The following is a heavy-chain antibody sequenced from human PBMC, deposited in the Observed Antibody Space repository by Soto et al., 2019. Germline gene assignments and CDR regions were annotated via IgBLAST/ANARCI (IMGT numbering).Heavy chain of an antibody. CDR3: ARRGSGSYYDY. J-gene: IGHJ4*02. CDR2: ISGSGGST. V-gene: IGHV3-23*01. D-gene: IGHD1-26*01. CDR1: GFTFSSYA. Sequence: EVQLLESGGGLVQPGGSLRLSCAASGFTFSSYAMRWVRQAPGKGLEWVSAISGSGGSTYYADSVKGRFTISSDNSKNTVYLQMNSLRGEDTAVYYSARRGSGSYYDYWGQGTLVTVSS.